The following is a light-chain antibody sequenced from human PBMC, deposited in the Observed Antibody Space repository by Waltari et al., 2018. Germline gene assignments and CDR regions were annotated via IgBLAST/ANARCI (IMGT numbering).Light chain of an antibody. CDR2: WAS. J-gene: IGKJ2*01. CDR3: HHYYSPPYT. V-gene: IGKV4-1*01. Sequence: DIVMTQSPDSLAVSLGERATINCKSRQSVLYSSNNKNYLAWYQQKPGQPPKLLIYWASTRGSGVPDRFSGSGSGTDFTLTISTLQAEDVAVYYCHHYYSPPYTFGQGTKLEI. CDR1: QSVLYSSNNKNY.